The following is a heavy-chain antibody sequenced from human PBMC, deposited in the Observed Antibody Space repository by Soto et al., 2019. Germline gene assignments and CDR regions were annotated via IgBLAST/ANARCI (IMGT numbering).Heavy chain of an antibody. J-gene: IGHJ3*02. CDR1: GGTFSSYA. D-gene: IGHD7-27*01. CDR3: ARVSNHADAFDI. CDR2: IIPIFGTA. Sequence: SVKVSCKASGGTFSSYAISWVLQAPGQGLEWMGGIIPIFGTANYAQKFQGRVTITADESTSTAYMELSSLRSEDTAVYYCARVSNHADAFDIWGQGTMVTVSS. V-gene: IGHV1-69*13.